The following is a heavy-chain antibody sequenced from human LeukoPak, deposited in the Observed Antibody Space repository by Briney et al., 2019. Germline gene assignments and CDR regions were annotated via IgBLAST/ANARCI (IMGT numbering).Heavy chain of an antibody. V-gene: IGHV3-48*01. J-gene: IGHJ3*02. CDR3: ARRITRGAFDI. CDR2: ISSSSSTI. D-gene: IGHD5-24*01. CDR1: GFTFSSYS. Sequence: GGSLRLSCAAPGFTFSSYSMNWVRQAPGKGLEWVSYISSSSSTIYYADSVKGRFTISRDNAKNSLYLQMNSLRAEDTAVYYCARRITRGAFDIWGQGTMVTVSS.